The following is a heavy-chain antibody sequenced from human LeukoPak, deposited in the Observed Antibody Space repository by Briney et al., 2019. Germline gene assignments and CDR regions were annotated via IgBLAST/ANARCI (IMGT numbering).Heavy chain of an antibody. CDR2: INHSGST. Sequence: SETLSLTCAVCGGSFSGYYWSWIRQPPGKGLEWIGEINHSGSTNYNPSLKSRVTISVDTSKNQFSLKLSSVTAADTAVYYCARGWGLYSSGWKNWGQGTLVTVSS. D-gene: IGHD6-19*01. V-gene: IGHV4-34*01. CDR1: GGSFSGYY. J-gene: IGHJ4*02. CDR3: ARGWGLYSSGWKN.